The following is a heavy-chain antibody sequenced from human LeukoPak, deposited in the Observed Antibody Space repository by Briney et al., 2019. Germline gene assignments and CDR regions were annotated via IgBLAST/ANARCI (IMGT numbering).Heavy chain of an antibody. J-gene: IGHJ4*02. V-gene: IGHV3-21*01. CDR3: ARATGATVDYFDY. Sequence: GGSLRLSCAASGFTFSSYSMNWVRQAPGKGLEWVSSISSSSSYIYYADSVKGRFTISRDNAKNSLYLQMNSLRAKDTAVYYCARATGATVDYFDYWGQGTLVTVSS. D-gene: IGHD1-26*01. CDR1: GFTFSSYS. CDR2: ISSSSSYI.